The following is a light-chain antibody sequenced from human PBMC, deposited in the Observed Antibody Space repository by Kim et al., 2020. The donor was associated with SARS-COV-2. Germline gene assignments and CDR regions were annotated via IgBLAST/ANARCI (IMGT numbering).Light chain of an antibody. J-gene: IGKJ4*01. Sequence: DIQMTQSPSSVSASVGDRVTITCRASQDISSWLAWYQQKPGKAPNLVIYAASSLQGGVPSRFSGSGSGTEFTLTINSLQPEDFATYYCQQDNTFPRTFGGGTKVDIK. CDR3: QQDNTFPRT. CDR1: QDISSW. CDR2: AAS. V-gene: IGKV1-12*01.